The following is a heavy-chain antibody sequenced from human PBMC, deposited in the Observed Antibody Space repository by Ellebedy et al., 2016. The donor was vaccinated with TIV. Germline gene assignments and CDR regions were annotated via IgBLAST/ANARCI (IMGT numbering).Heavy chain of an antibody. CDR2: INSDGSTT. V-gene: IGHV3-74*01. D-gene: IGHD2-2*03. CDR3: AREWMRGMDV. Sequence: GGSLRLXXAASGFTFSSYWMRWVRQAPGKGLVWVSRINSDGSTTSYADSVKGRFTISRDNAKNTLYLQMNSLRAEDTAVYYCAREWMRGMDVWGQGTTVTVSS. J-gene: IGHJ6*02. CDR1: GFTFSSYW.